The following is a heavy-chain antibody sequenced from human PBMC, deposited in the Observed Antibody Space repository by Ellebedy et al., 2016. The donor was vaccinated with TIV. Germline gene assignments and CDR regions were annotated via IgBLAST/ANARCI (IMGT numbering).Heavy chain of an antibody. J-gene: IGHJ3*02. Sequence: GESLKISCAASGFTFSTYWMYWVRQAPGKGLEWVANIKQDGSEKYYVDSVKGRFTISRDNAKNSLYLQMNSLRAEDTAVYYCARGGYDWGTDAFDIWGQGTMVTVSS. D-gene: IGHD3-16*01. CDR2: IKQDGSEK. CDR3: ARGGYDWGTDAFDI. CDR1: GFTFSTYW. V-gene: IGHV3-7*03.